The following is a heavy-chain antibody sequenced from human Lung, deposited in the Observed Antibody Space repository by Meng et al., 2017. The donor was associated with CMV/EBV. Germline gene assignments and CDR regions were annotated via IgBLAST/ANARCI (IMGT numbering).Heavy chain of an antibody. V-gene: IGHV1-2*02. CDR3: ARTLAGPFNS. Sequence: QVPRVQSRPEIKNPGAYIEVSFKAPRLTFNGYYIPWVRLAPGLGLEWMGSVSPNSGDTNFAQKFHGRVTLTRDTSIHTAYLGLNRLTSDDTAVYYCARTLAGPFNSWGQGTLVTVSS. J-gene: IGHJ4*02. CDR1: RLTFNGYY. D-gene: IGHD2/OR15-2a*01. CDR2: VSPNSGDT.